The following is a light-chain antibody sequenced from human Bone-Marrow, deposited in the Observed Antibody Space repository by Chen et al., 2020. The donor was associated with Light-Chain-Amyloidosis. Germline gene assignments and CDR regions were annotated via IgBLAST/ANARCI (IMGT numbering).Light chain of an antibody. J-gene: IGLJ3*02. CDR3: QVWDRSSDRPV. CDR2: DDS. CDR1: NIGSTS. V-gene: IGLV3-21*02. Sequence: SYLLTPPSSVSVASGQTATLACGGNNIGSTSVHWYQQTPGQAPLLVVYDDSDRPSGIPERLSGSNAGNTATLTISRVEAGDEADYYCQVWDRSSDRPVFGGGTKLTVL.